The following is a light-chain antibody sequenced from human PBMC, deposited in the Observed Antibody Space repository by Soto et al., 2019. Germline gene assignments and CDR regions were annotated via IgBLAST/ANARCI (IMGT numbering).Light chain of an antibody. CDR1: QSLSAW. J-gene: IGKJ1*01. CDR3: QQYSSYWT. CDR2: DAS. Sequence: DIQMTQSPSTLSASVGDRVTITCRASQSLSAWLAWYQQKPGKAPKLLIYDASRLESGVPSRFSGSGSGTEFTLTISSLQPDDFATYYCQQYSSYWTFGQGTKV. V-gene: IGKV1-5*01.